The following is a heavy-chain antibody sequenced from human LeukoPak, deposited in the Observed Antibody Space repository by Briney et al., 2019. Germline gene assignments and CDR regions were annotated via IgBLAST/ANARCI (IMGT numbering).Heavy chain of an antibody. D-gene: IGHD2-2*01. V-gene: IGHV4-39*01. CDR2: IYYSGST. J-gene: IGHJ5*02. CDR1: GGSISSSSCY. CDR3: ARRQGYANWFDP. Sequence: PSETLSLTCTVSGGSISSSSCYWGWIRQPPGKGLEWIGSIYYSGSTYYNPSLKSRVTISVDTSKNQFSLKLSSVTAADTAVYYCARRQGYANWFDPWGQGTLVTVSS.